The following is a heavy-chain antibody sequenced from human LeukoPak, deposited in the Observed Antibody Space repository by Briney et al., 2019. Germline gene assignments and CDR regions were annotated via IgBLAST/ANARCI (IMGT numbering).Heavy chain of an antibody. J-gene: IGHJ4*02. CDR3: AGGGDYDILTGYVYFDY. V-gene: IGHV4-61*02. CDR2: IYTSGST. CDR1: GGSISSGSYY. Sequence: SETLSLTCTVSGGSISSGSYYWSWIRQPAGKGLEWIGRIYTSGSTNYNPSLKSRVTISVDTSENQFSLKLSSVTAADTAVYYCAGGGDYDILTGYVYFDYWGQGTLVTVSS. D-gene: IGHD3-9*01.